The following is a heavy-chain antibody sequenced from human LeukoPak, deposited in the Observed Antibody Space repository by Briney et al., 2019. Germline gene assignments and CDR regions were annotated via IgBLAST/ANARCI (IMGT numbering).Heavy chain of an antibody. CDR1: GYTFTSYD. D-gene: IGHD1-7*01. CDR3: ARGPPGITGTRRGDNWFDP. V-gene: IGHV1-8*01. Sequence: ASVKVSCKASGYTFTSYDTNWVRQATGQGLEWMGWMNPNSGNTGYAQKFQGRVTMTRNTSISTAYMELSSLRSEDTAVYYCARGPPGITGTRRGDNWFDPWGQGTLVTVSS. CDR2: MNPNSGNT. J-gene: IGHJ5*02.